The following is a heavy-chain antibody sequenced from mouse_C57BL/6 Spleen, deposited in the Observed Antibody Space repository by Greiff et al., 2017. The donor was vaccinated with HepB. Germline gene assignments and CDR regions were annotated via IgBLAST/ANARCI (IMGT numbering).Heavy chain of an antibody. D-gene: IGHD1-1*01. V-gene: IGHV1-69*01. Sequence: VQLQQPGAELVMPGASVKLSCKASGYTFTSYWMHWVKQRPGQGLEWIGEIDPSDSYTNYNQKFKGKSTLTVDKSSSTAYMQLSSLTSEDSAVYYCAREGVYYGSRRAWFAYWGQGTLVTVSA. J-gene: IGHJ3*01. CDR2: IDPSDSYT. CDR1: GYTFTSYW. CDR3: AREGVYYGSRRAWFAY.